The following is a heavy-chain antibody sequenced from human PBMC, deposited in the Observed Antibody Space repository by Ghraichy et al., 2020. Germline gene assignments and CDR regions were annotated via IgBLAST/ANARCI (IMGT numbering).Heavy chain of an antibody. V-gene: IGHV3-23*01. Sequence: GESLNISCAASGFTFSSYAMSWVRQAPGKGLEWVSAISGSGGSTYYADSVKGRFTISRDNSKNTLYLQMNSLRAEDTAVYYCAKDEGIASRSWFDPWGQGTLVTVSS. J-gene: IGHJ5*02. D-gene: IGHD6-6*01. CDR2: ISGSGGST. CDR1: GFTFSSYA. CDR3: AKDEGIASRSWFDP.